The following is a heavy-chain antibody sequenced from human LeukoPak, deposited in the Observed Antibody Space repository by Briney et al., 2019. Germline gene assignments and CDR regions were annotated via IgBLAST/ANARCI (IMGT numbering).Heavy chain of an antibody. J-gene: IGHJ6*03. CDR3: ARVAHYYYMDV. Sequence: PSQTLSLTCTVSGGSISSGSYYWSRIRQPAGKGLEWIGRIYTSGSTNYNPSLKSRVTISVDTSKNQFSLKLSSVTAADTAVYYCARVAHYYYMDVWGKGTTVTVSS. CDR2: IYTSGST. V-gene: IGHV4-61*02. CDR1: GGSISSGSYY.